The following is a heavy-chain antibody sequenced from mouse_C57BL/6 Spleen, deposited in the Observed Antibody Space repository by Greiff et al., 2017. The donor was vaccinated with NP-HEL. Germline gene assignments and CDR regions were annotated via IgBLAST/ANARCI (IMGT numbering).Heavy chain of an antibody. CDR1: GYAFSSYW. J-gene: IGHJ2*01. Sequence: VQLQQSGAELVKPGASVKISCKASGYAFSSYWMNWVKQRPGKGLEWIGQIYPGDGDTNYNGKFKGKATLTADKSSSTAYMQLSSLTSEDSAVYFCARKDYYYGSPLDYWGQGTTLTVSS. CDR2: IYPGDGDT. D-gene: IGHD1-1*01. V-gene: IGHV1-80*01. CDR3: ARKDYYYGSPLDY.